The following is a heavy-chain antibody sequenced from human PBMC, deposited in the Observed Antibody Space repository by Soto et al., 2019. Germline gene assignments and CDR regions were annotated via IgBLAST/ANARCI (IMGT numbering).Heavy chain of an antibody. J-gene: IGHJ6*02. V-gene: IGHV1-2*02. CDR3: ARAHCSGGSCYSSYYYYGMDV. Sequence: GASVKVSCKASGYTFTGYYMHWVRQPPGQGLEWMGWINPNSGGTNYAQKFQGRVTMTRDTSISTAYMELSSLRSEDTAVYYCARAHCSGGSCYSSYYYYGMDVWGQGTTVTVSS. CDR1: GYTFTGYY. CDR2: INPNSGGT. D-gene: IGHD2-15*01.